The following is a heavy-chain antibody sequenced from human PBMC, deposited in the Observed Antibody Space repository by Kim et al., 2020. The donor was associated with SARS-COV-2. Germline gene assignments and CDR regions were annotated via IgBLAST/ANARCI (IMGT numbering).Heavy chain of an antibody. CDR1: GFTFSSYG. CDR2: ISYDGSNK. D-gene: IGHD7-27*01. Sequence: GGSLRLSCAASGFTFSSYGMHWVRQAPGKGLEWVAVISYDGSNKYYADSVKGRFTISRDNSKNTLYLQMNSLRAEDTAVYYCAREEGPKTGDGGYFDYWGQGTLVTVSS. J-gene: IGHJ4*02. CDR3: AREEGPKTGDGGYFDY. V-gene: IGHV3-33*05.